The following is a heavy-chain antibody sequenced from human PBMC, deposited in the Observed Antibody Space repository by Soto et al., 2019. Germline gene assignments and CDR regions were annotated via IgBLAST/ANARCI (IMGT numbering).Heavy chain of an antibody. Sequence: SQTLSLTCAISGDSVSSNSAAWNWIRQSPSRGLEWLGRTYYRSKWYNDYAVSVKSRITINPDTSKNQFSLQLNSVTPEDTAVYYCARVALVNRPEYPNYYYYGMDVWGQGTTVTVAS. D-gene: IGHD3-10*01. CDR1: GDSVSSNSAA. CDR2: TYYRSKWYN. J-gene: IGHJ6*02. CDR3: ARVALVNRPEYPNYYYYGMDV. V-gene: IGHV6-1*01.